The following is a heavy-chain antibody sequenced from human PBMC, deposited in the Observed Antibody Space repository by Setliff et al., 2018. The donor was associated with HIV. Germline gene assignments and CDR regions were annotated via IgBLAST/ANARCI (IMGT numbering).Heavy chain of an antibody. D-gene: IGHD3-3*01. CDR3: ARVRERVTIFGVVRDFDS. V-gene: IGHV1-8*02. J-gene: IGHJ4*02. CDR1: GYTFTSYD. Sequence: ASVKVSCKASGYTFTSYDINWVRQATGQGLEWMGWMNPNSGNTGYAQKFQGRVTMTRNTSISTAYMELSSLRSEDTAVYYCARVRERVTIFGVVRDFDSWGQGTLVTVSS. CDR2: MNPNSGNT.